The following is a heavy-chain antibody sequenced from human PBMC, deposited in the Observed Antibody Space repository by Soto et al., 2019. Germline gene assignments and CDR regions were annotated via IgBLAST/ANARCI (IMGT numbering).Heavy chain of an antibody. V-gene: IGHV3-21*01. Sequence: PGGSLRLSCAASGFTFSSYSMNWVRQAPGKGLEWVSSIISSSSYIYYADSVKGRFTISRDNAKNSLYLQMNSLRAEDTAVYYCAMDLRYPQNNWFDACGQGTPVNVSS. J-gene: IGHJ5*02. CDR3: AMDLRYPQNNWFDA. D-gene: IGHD4-17*01. CDR2: IISSSSYI. CDR1: GFTFSSYS.